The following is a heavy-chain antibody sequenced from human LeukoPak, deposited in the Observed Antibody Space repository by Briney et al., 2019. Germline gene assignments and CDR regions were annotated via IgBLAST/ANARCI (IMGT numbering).Heavy chain of an antibody. D-gene: IGHD6-13*01. CDR2: IYYTGTT. J-gene: IGHJ6*02. CDR1: GGSISSSSYY. Sequence: PSETLSLTCTVSGGSISSSSYYWGWIRQPPGKGLEWIGTIYYTGTTYYNPSLKSRVTISVDTSKNQFSLKLTSVTAADTAVYYCARANRAIAAAGPDYYYYYGMDVWGQGTTVTVSS. V-gene: IGHV4-39*07. CDR3: ARANRAIAAAGPDYYYYYGMDV.